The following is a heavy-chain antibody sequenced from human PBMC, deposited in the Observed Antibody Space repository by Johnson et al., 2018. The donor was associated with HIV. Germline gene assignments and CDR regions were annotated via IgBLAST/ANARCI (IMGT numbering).Heavy chain of an antibody. CDR1: GFTFSSYA. CDR2: ISYDGSNK. Sequence: QMQLVESGGGVVQPGRSLRLSCAASGFTFSSYAMHWVSQAPGKGLEWVAVISYDGSNKYYADSVKGRFTISRDNSKNTLYLQMDSLRAEDTAVYYCTTGLMSAFYMWGQGTMVTVSS. V-gene: IGHV3-30*14. J-gene: IGHJ3*02. D-gene: IGHD3-16*01. CDR3: TTGLMSAFYM.